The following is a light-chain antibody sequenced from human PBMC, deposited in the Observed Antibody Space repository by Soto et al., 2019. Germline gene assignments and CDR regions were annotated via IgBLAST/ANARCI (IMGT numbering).Light chain of an antibody. Sequence: EIVLTQSPGPLSLSPGDRATLSCRTSQSVGSNLAWYQQTPGQAPRLLIYGASSRATGIPDRFSGSGSGTDFTLTISRLEPEDFAVYYCQQYGSSRTFGQGTKVDI. V-gene: IGKV3-20*01. CDR3: QQYGSSRT. CDR2: GAS. CDR1: QSVGSN. J-gene: IGKJ1*01.